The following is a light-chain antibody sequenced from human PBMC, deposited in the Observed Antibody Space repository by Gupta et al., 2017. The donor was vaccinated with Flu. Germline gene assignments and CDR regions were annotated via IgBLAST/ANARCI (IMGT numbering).Light chain of an antibody. CDR3: DPEDSSTSGGV. Sequence: QSVLTQPPSVSAAPGQKVTISCSGSSSTIGNHYVSWSQQLPGTAPNLLLYYNSRRSSAMPARFSGSNYATSATLTITGLQAGEGADYYCDPEDSSTSGGVFGGGTKLTVL. J-gene: IGLJ3*02. CDR1: SSTIGNHY. CDR2: YNS. V-gene: IGLV1-51*01.